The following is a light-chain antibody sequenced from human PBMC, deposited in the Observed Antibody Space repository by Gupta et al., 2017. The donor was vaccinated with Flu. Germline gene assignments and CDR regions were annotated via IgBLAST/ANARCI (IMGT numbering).Light chain of an antibody. V-gene: IGKV1-39*01. CDR2: AAS. CDR1: QSISSY. CDR3: QQSYSTWT. J-gene: IGKJ1*01. Sequence: DIQMTQSPSSLSASVGDRVTITCRASQSISSYLNWYQQKPGKAPKLLIYAASRLQSGVPSRFSGSGSGTDFTLTISRLQPEDFANYYWQQSYSTWTFGQGTKVEIK.